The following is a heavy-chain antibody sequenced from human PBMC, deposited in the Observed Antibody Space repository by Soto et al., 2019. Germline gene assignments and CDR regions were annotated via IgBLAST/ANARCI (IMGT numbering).Heavy chain of an antibody. Sequence: SLRLSCAASGFTFGHFAMTWVRQAPGKGLEWVSTISGGDDSKYYADSVKGRFTISRDNSKKTLYLQMNSLRAEDTAVYYCAKKYHYGSGTYLYYFDYWGQGTLVTVSS. V-gene: IGHV3-23*01. CDR3: AKKYHYGSGTYLYYFDY. CDR1: GFTFGHFA. CDR2: ISGGDDSK. D-gene: IGHD3-10*01. J-gene: IGHJ4*02.